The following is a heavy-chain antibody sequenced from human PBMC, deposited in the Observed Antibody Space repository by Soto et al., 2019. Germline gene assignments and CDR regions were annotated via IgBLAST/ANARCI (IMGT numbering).Heavy chain of an antibody. Sequence: GGSLRLSCAASGFTFSSYAMSWVRQAPGKGLEWVSAISGSGGSTYYADSVKGRFTISRDNSKNTLYLQMNSLRAEDTAVYYCAKDSVTTVTTLPNWFDPWGQGTLVTVSS. CDR3: AKDSVTTVTTLPNWFDP. J-gene: IGHJ5*02. CDR2: ISGSGGST. D-gene: IGHD4-4*01. CDR1: GFTFSSYA. V-gene: IGHV3-23*01.